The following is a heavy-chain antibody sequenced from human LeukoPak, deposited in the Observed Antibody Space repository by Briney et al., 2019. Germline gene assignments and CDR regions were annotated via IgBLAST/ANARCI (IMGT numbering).Heavy chain of an antibody. V-gene: IGHV4-38-2*02. Sequence: SETLSLTCTVSSYSISSGYYWGWIRQPPGKGLEWIGSMYHTGSTYYNPSLKSRVTISIDTSKNQFSLKLTTVTAADTAVYYCARAVMGAVAGWGQGTLVTVSS. J-gene: IGHJ4*02. CDR3: ARAVMGAVAG. D-gene: IGHD6-19*01. CDR1: SYSISSGYY. CDR2: MYHTGST.